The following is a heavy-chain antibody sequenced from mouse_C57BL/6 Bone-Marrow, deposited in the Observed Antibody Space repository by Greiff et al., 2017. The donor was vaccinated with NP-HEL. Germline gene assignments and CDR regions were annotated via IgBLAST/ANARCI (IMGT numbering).Heavy chain of an antibody. CDR2: ISAGGSYT. J-gene: IGHJ4*01. Sequence: EVMLVESGGGLVKPGGSLKLSCAASGFTFSSYAMSWVRQTPEKRLEWVATISAGGSYTYYPDNVKGRFTISRDNAKNNLYLQMSHLKSEDTAMYYCARRYGTLYAMDYWGQGTSVTVSS. V-gene: IGHV5-4*03. D-gene: IGHD1-1*01. CDR1: GFTFSSYA. CDR3: ARRYGTLYAMDY.